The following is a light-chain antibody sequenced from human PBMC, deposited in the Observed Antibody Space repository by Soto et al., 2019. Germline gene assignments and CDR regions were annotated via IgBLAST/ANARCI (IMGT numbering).Light chain of an antibody. CDR1: QSVSSN. Sequence: EIVMTQSPATLSVSPGERATLSCRASQSVSSNLAWYQQKPGQAPRLLIYGASTRATGIPARFSGSGSGTEFTLTISSLQSEDFAVYYCQQYNKWTQINFGQGTRLEIX. V-gene: IGKV3-15*01. CDR3: QQYNKWTQIN. J-gene: IGKJ5*01. CDR2: GAS.